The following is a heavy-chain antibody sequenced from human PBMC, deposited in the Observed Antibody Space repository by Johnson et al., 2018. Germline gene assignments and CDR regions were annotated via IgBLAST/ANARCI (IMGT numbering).Heavy chain of an antibody. CDR3: ARHVLNAFDF. J-gene: IGHJ3*01. CDR2: ISHNGRNT. Sequence: VQLVESGGDMVQPGKSLRLSCAASGFTFSSHTMHWVRQAPGKGLDWVAVISHNGRNTYLAYSVQGRFTISRYNSKNILFLQMNNLTTEDTAIYFCARHVLNAFDFWGQWTVVSVSS. CDR1: GFTFSSHT. V-gene: IGHV3-30*17.